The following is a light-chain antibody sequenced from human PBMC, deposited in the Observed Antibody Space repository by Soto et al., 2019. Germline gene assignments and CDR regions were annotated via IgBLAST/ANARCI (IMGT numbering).Light chain of an antibody. CDR1: QSVSSNY. V-gene: IGKV3-20*01. CDR3: QQYGSSYPWT. J-gene: IGKJ1*01. Sequence: EIVFTQSPGTVSLSPGERATLSCRASQSVSSNYLAWYQQKPGQAPRLLIYGASSRATGIPDRFSGSGSGTDFTLTIRRLEPEDFAVYYCQQYGSSYPWTFGQGTKVDI. CDR2: GAS.